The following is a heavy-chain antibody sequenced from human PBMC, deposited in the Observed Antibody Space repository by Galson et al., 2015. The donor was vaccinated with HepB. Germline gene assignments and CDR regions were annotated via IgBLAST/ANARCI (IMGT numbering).Heavy chain of an antibody. D-gene: IGHD6-13*01. V-gene: IGHV3-23*01. J-gene: IGHJ6*03. CDR2: ISGSGDNT. CDR1: GITFSNYG. CDR3: VKLSAAAAYSHMDI. Sequence: SLRLSCAASGITFSNYGMTWVRQAPGRGLEWVSAISGSGDNTQYADSVKGRSTISRDNSESTLYLQMNSLRAEDTAVYYCVKLSAAAAYSHMDIWGKGTTVTVSS.